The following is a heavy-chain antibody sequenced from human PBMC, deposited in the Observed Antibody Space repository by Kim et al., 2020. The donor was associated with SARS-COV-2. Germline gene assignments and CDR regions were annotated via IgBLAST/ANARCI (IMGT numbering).Heavy chain of an antibody. CDR1: GFTFSSYV. Sequence: GGSLRLSCAASGFTFSSYVMSWVRQAPGMGLEWVSAITSTGVSTYYPDSVKGRFTISRDNSKNTLYLQMDSLRAEDTAVYYCAKPIQGVFRGFDYWGQGTLVTVSS. J-gene: IGHJ4*02. V-gene: IGHV3-23*01. D-gene: IGHD3-10*01. CDR2: ITSTGVST. CDR3: AKPIQGVFRGFDY.